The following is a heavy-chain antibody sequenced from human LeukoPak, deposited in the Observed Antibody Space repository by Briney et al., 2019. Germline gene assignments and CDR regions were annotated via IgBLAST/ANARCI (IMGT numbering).Heavy chain of an antibody. Sequence: GRSLRLSCAASGFTLGAYAMHWVRQAPGKGLEWVAVIWYDGSNNYHADSLKDRFTISRDNSKNTLYLQINSLRAEDTAVYYCARQVGNAGWYFDYWGQGALVTVSS. D-gene: IGHD6-19*01. J-gene: IGHJ4*02. CDR2: IWYDGSNN. V-gene: IGHV3-33*01. CDR3: ARQVGNAGWYFDY. CDR1: GFTLGAYA.